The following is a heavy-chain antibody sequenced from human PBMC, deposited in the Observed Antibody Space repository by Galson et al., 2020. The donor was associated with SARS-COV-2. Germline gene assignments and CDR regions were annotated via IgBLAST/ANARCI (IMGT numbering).Heavy chain of an antibody. V-gene: IGHV3-21*01. CDR3: TRDASWAMFGMDV. CDR2: ISSSSDYI. J-gene: IGHJ6*02. D-gene: IGHD1-26*01. CDR1: GFTFSSYS. Sequence: GGSLRLSCEVSGFTFSSYSMNWVRQDPGKGLEWVSSISSSSDYIYYADSLKGRFTISRDNGKNSLSLQMNSLRAEDTAVYYCTRDASWAMFGMDVCGQGTTVTVSS.